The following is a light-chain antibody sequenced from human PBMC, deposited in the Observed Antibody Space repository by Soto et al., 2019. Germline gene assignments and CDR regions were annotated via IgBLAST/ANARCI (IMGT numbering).Light chain of an antibody. CDR1: QDINSY. CDR3: QQYQRYPPS. V-gene: IGKV1-16*01. J-gene: IGKJ4*01. CDR2: AAT. Sequence: DLQMTQSPSSLSASVGDRVTIICRASQDINSYLAWFQQKPGEAPKSLIYAATSLQSGVPSRFSGSGSGTDFSLTISSLQPEDIATYYCQQYQRYPPSFGGGTKLEIK.